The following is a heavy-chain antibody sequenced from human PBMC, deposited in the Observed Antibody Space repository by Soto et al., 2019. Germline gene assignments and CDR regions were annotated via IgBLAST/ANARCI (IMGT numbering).Heavy chain of an antibody. CDR3: AHRGYMYGNWDHGYFDY. CDR2: IYWDDDK. D-gene: IGHD5-18*01. V-gene: IGHV2-5*02. J-gene: IGHJ4*02. CDR1: GFSLTTSGVG. Sequence: QITLKESGPTRVRPTQTLALTCTFSGFSLTTSGVGVGWIRKTPGKALEWLAVIYWDDDKRHSPSLKSRLTMTKXXSXNXXVLTMASMDPVDTATYFCAHRGYMYGNWDHGYFDYWGQGTLVTVSS.